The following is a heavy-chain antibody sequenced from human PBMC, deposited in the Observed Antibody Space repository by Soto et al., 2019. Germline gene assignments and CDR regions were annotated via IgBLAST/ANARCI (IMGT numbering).Heavy chain of an antibody. CDR2: IIPIFGTA. CDR1: GGTFSSYA. D-gene: IGHD1-26*01. V-gene: IGHV1-69*13. CDR3: ARGRIVGATYYYYYGMDV. J-gene: IGHJ6*02. Sequence: GASVKVSCKASGGTFSSYAISWVRQAPGQGLEWMGGIIPIFGTANYAQKFQGRVTITADESTSTAYMELSSLRSEGTAVYYCARGRIVGATYYYYYGMDVWGQGTTVTVSS.